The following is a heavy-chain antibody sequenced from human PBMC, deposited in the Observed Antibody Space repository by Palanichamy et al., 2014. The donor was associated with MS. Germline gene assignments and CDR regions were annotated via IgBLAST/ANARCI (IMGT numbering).Heavy chain of an antibody. CDR3: AHSKISKEQWLVESYFDY. J-gene: IGHJ4*02. Sequence: QITLKESGPTLVKPTQTLTLTCTFSGFSLSTSGVGVGWIRQPPGKALEWLALIYWDDDKRYSPSLKSRLTITKDTSKNQVVLTMTNMDPVDTATYYCAHSKISKEQWLVESYFDYWGQGTLVTVSS. V-gene: IGHV2-5*02. CDR2: IYWDDDK. D-gene: IGHD6-19*01. CDR1: GFSLSTSGVG.